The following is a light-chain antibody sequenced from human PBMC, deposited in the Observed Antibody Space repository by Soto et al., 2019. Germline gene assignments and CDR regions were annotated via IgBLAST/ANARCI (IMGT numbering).Light chain of an antibody. CDR3: NPFTSTNTLPYV. CDR1: NSDIGSYNY. CDR2: EVS. Sequence: QSVLTQPASVSGSSGQSITISCSGTNSDIGSYNYVSWYLQHPGKAPKLIVFEVSNRPSGISDRFSGSKSGNTAYLTISGLQTEDEAVYSCNPFTSTNTLPYVFGTGTKVTV. V-gene: IGLV2-14*01. J-gene: IGLJ1*01.